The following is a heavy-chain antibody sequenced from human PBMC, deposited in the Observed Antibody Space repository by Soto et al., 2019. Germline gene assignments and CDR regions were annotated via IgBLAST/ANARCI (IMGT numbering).Heavy chain of an antibody. D-gene: IGHD2-2*01. V-gene: IGHV5-51*01. CDR3: ASHSPLGYFISTSCQDAFHI. J-gene: IGHJ3*02. CDR1: GYSFTTYW. Sequence: PGESLKISCKGSGYSFTTYWIGWVRQMPGKGLKWMEIIYPDESDTRYSPSFQGQVTISVDKSISTTYLEWSSLKASDTGMYYFASHSPLGYFISTSCQDAFHIWGQGTMVTVSS. CDR2: IYPDESDT.